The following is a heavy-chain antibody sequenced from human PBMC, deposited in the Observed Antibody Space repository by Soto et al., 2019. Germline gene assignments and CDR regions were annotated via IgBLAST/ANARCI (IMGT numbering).Heavy chain of an antibody. CDR3: ARKTSGWSPYYYYMDV. D-gene: IGHD6-19*01. J-gene: IGHJ6*03. Sequence: SETLSLTCAVYGWSFSGYYWSWIRQPPGKGLEWIGEINHSGSTNYNPSLKSRVTISVDTSKNQFSLKLSSVTAADTAVYYCARKTSGWSPYYYYMDVWGKGTTVTVSS. V-gene: IGHV4-34*01. CDR2: INHSGST. CDR1: GWSFSGYY.